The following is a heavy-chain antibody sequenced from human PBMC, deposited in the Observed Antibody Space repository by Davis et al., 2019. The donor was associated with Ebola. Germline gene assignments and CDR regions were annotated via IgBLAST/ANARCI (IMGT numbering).Heavy chain of an antibody. CDR1: GFTFSSYA. V-gene: IGHV3-30-3*01. CDR3: ARDGSGRLRYFDWSPHYYYYGMDV. D-gene: IGHD3-9*01. Sequence: GESLKISCAASGFTFSSYAMHWVRQAPGKGLEWVAVISYDGSNKYYADSVKGRFTISRDNSKNTLYLQMNSLRAEDTAVYYCARDGSGRLRYFDWSPHYYYYGMDVWGQGTTVTVSS. CDR2: ISYDGSNK. J-gene: IGHJ6*02.